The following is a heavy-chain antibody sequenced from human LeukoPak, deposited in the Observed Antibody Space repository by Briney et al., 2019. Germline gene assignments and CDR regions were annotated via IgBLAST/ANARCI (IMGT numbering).Heavy chain of an antibody. J-gene: IGHJ3*02. CDR2: IIPIFGTA. Sequence: SVKVSCKASGGTFISYAISWVRQAPGQGLEWMGGIIPIFGTANYAQKFQGRVTITTDESTSTAYMELSSLRSEDTAVYYCARDLAPGAYVGFAFDIWGQGTMVTVSS. V-gene: IGHV1-69*05. D-gene: IGHD1-26*01. CDR3: ARDLAPGAYVGFAFDI. CDR1: GGTFISYA.